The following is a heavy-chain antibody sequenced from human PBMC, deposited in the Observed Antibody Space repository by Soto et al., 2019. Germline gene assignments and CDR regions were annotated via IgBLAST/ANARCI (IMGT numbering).Heavy chain of an antibody. J-gene: IGHJ4*02. CDR2: INGGNGDT. CDR3: ARGYCSSTSCQYYFDY. D-gene: IGHD2-2*01. V-gene: IGHV1-3*01. CDR1: GSTFSCYA. Sequence: XSVKVSCRGSGSTFSCYARHLVRQAPGQRFEWMGWINGGNGDTKYSQKFQGRVTITRDTSASTSYMELTSLGSEDTAIYHCARGYCSSTSCQYYFDYWGQGTLVTVS.